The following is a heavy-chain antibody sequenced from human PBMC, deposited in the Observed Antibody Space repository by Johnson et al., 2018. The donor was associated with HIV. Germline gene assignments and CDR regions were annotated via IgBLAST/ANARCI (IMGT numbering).Heavy chain of an antibody. D-gene: IGHD2/OR15-2a*01. CDR3: ARVGYSNRWFRSQDAFDL. V-gene: IGHV3-7*01. Sequence: VQLVESGGGLVQPGGSLRLYCVASGFTFSSYWMTWVRQAPGEGLEWVANIKHDGSEEYYVDSVKGRFSISRDKAKSSVYLQINSLRAEDTAVYYCARVGYSNRWFRSQDAFDLWGQGAMVTVSS. CDR1: GFTFSSYW. J-gene: IGHJ3*01. CDR2: IKHDGSEE.